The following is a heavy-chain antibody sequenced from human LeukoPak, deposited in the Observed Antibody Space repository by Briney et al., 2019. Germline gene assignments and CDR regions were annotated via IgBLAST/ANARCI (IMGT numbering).Heavy chain of an antibody. CDR3: ARGFRLGAFDI. D-gene: IGHD3-10*01. J-gene: IGHJ3*02. Sequence: SETLSLTCTVSSGSISTSNYYWGWVRQPPGKALEWIGNIFYSGSTYYSPSLKSRVTISVDTSKNQFSLKLSSVTAADTAVYYCARGFRLGAFDIWGQGTMVTVSS. V-gene: IGHV4-39*07. CDR2: IFYSGST. CDR1: SGSISTSNYY.